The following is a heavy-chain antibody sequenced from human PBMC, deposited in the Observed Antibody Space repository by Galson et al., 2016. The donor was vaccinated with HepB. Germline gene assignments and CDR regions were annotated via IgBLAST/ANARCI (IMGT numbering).Heavy chain of an antibody. D-gene: IGHD2-2*02. CDR1: GFSFSSCA. CDR3: ARGRPYTTTLSPYGLDV. CDR2: ISNDGRHK. J-gene: IGHJ6*02. Sequence: SLRLSCAASGFSFSSCAMHWVRQAPGKGLDWVTFISNDGRHKYYPDSVEGRFTISRDNSKNTLYLQMTSLKPEDTAVYYCARGRPYTTTLSPYGLDVWGLGTTVTVSS. V-gene: IGHV3-30*04.